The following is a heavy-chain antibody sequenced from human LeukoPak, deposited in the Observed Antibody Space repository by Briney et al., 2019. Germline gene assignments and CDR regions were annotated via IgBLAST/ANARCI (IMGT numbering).Heavy chain of an antibody. CDR1: GFTFSNYH. CDR3: ARDFEDSWFDP. Sequence: PGGSLRLSCAASGFTFSNYHMNWVRQAPGKGLEWVANIKQDGSEKYYVDSVKGRFTISRDNAKNSLYLQMNSLRAEDTAVYYCARDFEDSWFDPWGQGTLVTVSS. J-gene: IGHJ5*02. V-gene: IGHV3-7*01. CDR2: IKQDGSEK. D-gene: IGHD3-9*01.